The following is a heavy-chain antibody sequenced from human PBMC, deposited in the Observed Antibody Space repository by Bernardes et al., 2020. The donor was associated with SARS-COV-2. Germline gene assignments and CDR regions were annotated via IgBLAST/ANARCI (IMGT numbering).Heavy chain of an antibody. CDR3: ARGVPATAVPDPYDILTGTRSKFDY. Sequence: SETLSLTCTVSGGSISTYYWSWIRQPPGKGLEWIGYIYYTGSTNYNPSLKSRVTISIDTSKNQFSLKLPSVTAADTAVYYCARGVPATAVPDPYDILTGTRSKFDYWGQGTLVTVSS. V-gene: IGHV4-59*01. D-gene: IGHD3-9*01. J-gene: IGHJ4*02. CDR1: GGSISTYY. CDR2: IYYTGST.